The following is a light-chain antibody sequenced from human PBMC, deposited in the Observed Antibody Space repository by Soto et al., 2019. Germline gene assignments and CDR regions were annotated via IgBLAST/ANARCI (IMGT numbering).Light chain of an antibody. V-gene: IGLV1-40*01. Sequence: QSVLTQPPSVSGAPGQRVTISCTGSSSNFGTGYDVHWYQQLPGTAPKLLIFGNSNRPSGVPDRFSGSKSGTSASLAITGLQAEDEADYYCQSYDSSLIGLDVFGTGTKLTVL. CDR1: SSNFGTGYD. CDR2: GNS. CDR3: QSYDSSLIGLDV. J-gene: IGLJ1*01.